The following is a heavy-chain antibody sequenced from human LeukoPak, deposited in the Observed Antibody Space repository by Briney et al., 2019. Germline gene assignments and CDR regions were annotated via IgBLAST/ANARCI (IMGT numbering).Heavy chain of an antibody. V-gene: IGHV3-49*03. CDR3: TRDPYYYDSSAPLDPVV. J-gene: IGHJ3*01. CDR2: IRSKAYGGTT. D-gene: IGHD3-22*01. Sequence: GGSLRLSCTASGFTFGDYAMSLFRQAPGKGLEWVGFIRSKAYGGTTEYAASVKGRFTISRDDSKSIAYLQMNSLKTEDTAVYYCTRDPYYYDSSAPLDPVVWGQGTMVTVSS. CDR1: GFTFGDYA.